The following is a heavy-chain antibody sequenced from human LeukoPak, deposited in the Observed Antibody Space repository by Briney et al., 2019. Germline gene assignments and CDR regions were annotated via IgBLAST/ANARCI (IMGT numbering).Heavy chain of an antibody. CDR3: AKVWQEMGIRLIDY. CDR1: GFTFSSYG. D-gene: IGHD7-27*01. V-gene: IGHV3-30*18. CDR2: IPYDGSNT. Sequence: GGSLRLSCAASGFTFSSYGMHWVRQAPGKGLEWVAVIPYDGSNTYYADSVKGRFTISRDNSKNTLYLQMYSLRAEDTAVYYCAKVWQEMGIRLIDYWGQGTLVTVSS. J-gene: IGHJ4*02.